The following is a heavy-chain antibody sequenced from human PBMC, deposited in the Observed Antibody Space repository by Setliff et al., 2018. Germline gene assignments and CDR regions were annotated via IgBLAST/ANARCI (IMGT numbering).Heavy chain of an antibody. V-gene: IGHV1-18*01. CDR3: ARVESMVRGKNILRHFDY. D-gene: IGHD3-10*01. J-gene: IGHJ4*02. Sequence: ASVKVSCKASGYTFSYFGVSWVRLAPGQGLEWMGWVTVYNGNTKYAQNLQGRLTLTTDISTSTAYMELGSLTTDDTAVYYCARVESMVRGKNILRHFDYWGQGIQVTVSS. CDR1: GYTFSYFG. CDR2: VTVYNGNT.